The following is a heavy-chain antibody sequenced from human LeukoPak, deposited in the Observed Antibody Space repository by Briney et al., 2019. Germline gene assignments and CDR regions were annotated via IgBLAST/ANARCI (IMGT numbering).Heavy chain of an antibody. CDR3: ARDRDYVFWSGLLGYYMDV. J-gene: IGHJ6*03. Sequence: ASVKVSCQASGYSFTTYGITWVRQAPGQGLEWTGWISGKNGNTKYAQKFQGRVTMTTDTSTNTADLEVKSLTSDDTAVYYCARDRDYVFWSGLLGYYMDVWGRGTTVIVSS. CDR2: ISGKNGNT. D-gene: IGHD3-3*01. V-gene: IGHV1-18*01. CDR1: GYSFTTYG.